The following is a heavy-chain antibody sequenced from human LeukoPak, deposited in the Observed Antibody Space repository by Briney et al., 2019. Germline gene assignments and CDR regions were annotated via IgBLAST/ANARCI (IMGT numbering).Heavy chain of an antibody. J-gene: IGHJ4*02. CDR2: IFYSGST. CDR3: ARGEWDLLFDF. V-gene: IGHV4-59*01. D-gene: IGHD1-26*01. Sequence: SETLSLTCTVSGGSISGYYWSWIRQPPGKGLEWIAYIFYSGSTNYNPSLKSRVTISVDTSNNQSSLQLISMPTADTTVYYCARGEWDLLFDFWGRGT. CDR1: GGSISGYY.